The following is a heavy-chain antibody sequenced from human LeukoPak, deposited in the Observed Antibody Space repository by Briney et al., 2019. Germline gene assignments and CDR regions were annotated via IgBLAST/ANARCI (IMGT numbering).Heavy chain of an antibody. D-gene: IGHD3-22*01. CDR1: GGSISSYY. CDR2: IYYSGST. Sequence: PSETLSLTCTVSGGSISSYYWSWIRQPPGKGLEWIGYIYYSGSTNYNPSLKSRVTISVDTSKNQFSLKLSSVTAADTAVYYCARKKGYYDSSGRGYYFDYWGQGTLVTVSS. V-gene: IGHV4-59*08. CDR3: ARKKGYYDSSGRGYYFDY. J-gene: IGHJ4*02.